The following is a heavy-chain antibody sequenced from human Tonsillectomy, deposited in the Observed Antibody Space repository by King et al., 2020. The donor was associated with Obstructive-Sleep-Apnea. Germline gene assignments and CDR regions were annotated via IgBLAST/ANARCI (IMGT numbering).Heavy chain of an antibody. V-gene: IGHV1-18*04. Sequence: QLLQSGAEVRRPGASVKVSCKASGYTFTSYGITWVRQAPGQGLEWIGWSSAYNGNTNYAQKFQGTVTMTTDTSTTTAYMELRSLRSDDTAIYYCARGRLGADYYYYGMDVWGQGTTVTVSS. CDR1: GYTFTSYG. CDR3: ARGRLGADYYYYGMDV. J-gene: IGHJ6*02. D-gene: IGHD1-26*01. CDR2: SSAYNGNT.